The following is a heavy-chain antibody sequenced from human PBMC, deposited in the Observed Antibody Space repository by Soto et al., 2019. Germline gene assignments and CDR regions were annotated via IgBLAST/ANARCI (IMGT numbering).Heavy chain of an antibody. CDR3: ARDNTPYYYDSSGYYAPSAFDI. Sequence: TSETLSLTCTVSGGSISSYYWSWIRQPPGKGLEWIGYIYYSGSTNYNPSLKSRVTISVDTSKNQFSLKLSSVTAADTAVYYCARDNTPYYYDSSGYYAPSAFDIWGQGTMVTVS. J-gene: IGHJ3*02. V-gene: IGHV4-59*01. CDR1: GGSISSYY. CDR2: IYYSGST. D-gene: IGHD3-22*01.